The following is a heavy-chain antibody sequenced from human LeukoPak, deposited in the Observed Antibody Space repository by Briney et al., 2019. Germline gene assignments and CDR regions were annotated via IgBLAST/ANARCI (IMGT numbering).Heavy chain of an antibody. Sequence: VGSLKISCAASGFTFRTYWMHWVRQAPGKGLVWVSNINSDGSSTTYADSVKGRFTISRDNAKNTLFLQMSGLRADDTAVYYCASALGGQGGHWGQARLASVSS. D-gene: IGHD3-16*01. CDR3: ASALGGQGGH. V-gene: IGHV3-74*01. CDR2: INSDGSST. J-gene: IGHJ4*02. CDR1: GFTFRTYW.